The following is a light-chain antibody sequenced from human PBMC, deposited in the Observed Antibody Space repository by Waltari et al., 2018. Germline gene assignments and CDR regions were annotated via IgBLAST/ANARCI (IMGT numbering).Light chain of an antibody. Sequence: EIVLTQSPATLSLSPGERATLSCRASQSVSIYVVWYQQKPGQAPRLLIYDASNRATGTPARFSGSESGTGFTLTISSLEPEDVAVYYCQQRQRWPLTFGGGTRVEIK. CDR2: DAS. V-gene: IGKV3-11*01. CDR3: QQRQRWPLT. CDR1: QSVSIY. J-gene: IGKJ4*01.